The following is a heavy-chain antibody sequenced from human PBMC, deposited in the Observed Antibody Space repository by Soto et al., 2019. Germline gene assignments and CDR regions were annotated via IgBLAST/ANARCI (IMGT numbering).Heavy chain of an antibody. CDR3: ARVGRSGASFQH. Sequence: SSVKVSCKASGGTFSSYAISWVRQAPGQGLEWMGGIIPIFGTANYAQKFQGRVTITADESTSTAYMELSSLRSEDTAVYYCARVGRSGASFQHWEQGTLVTVSS. J-gene: IGHJ1*01. D-gene: IGHD2-15*01. V-gene: IGHV1-69*13. CDR1: GGTFSSYA. CDR2: IIPIFGTA.